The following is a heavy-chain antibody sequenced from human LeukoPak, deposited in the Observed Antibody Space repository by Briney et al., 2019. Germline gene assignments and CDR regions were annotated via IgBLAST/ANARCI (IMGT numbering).Heavy chain of an antibody. CDR3: ARDRIAAEYYYYYMDV. J-gene: IGHJ6*03. Sequence: SVKVSCKASGGTFSSYAISWVRQAPGQGLEWMGGIIPIFGTANYAQKFQGRVTITADESTSAAYMELSSLRSEDTAVYYCARDRIAAEYYYYYMDVWGKGTTVTVSS. V-gene: IGHV1-69*13. D-gene: IGHD6-13*01. CDR2: IIPIFGTA. CDR1: GGTFSSYA.